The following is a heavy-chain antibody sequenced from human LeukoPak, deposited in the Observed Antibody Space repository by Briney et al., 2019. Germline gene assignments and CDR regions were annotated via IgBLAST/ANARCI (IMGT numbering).Heavy chain of an antibody. J-gene: IGHJ6*04. CDR3: AELGITMIGGV. CDR1: GFTFSTYW. V-gene: IGHV3-7*01. D-gene: IGHD3-10*02. Sequence: GGSLRLSCVASGFTFSTYWMSWVRQAPGKGLEWVANIKQDGSEKYYVDSVKGRFTISRDNAKNSLYLQMNSLRAEDTAVYYCAELGITMIGGVWGKGTTVTVSS. CDR2: IKQDGSEK.